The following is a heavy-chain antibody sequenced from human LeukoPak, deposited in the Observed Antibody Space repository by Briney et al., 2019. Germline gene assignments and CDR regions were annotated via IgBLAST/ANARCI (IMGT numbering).Heavy chain of an antibody. Sequence: SETLSLTCTVSGGSISSSSYCWGWIRQPPGKGLGWIGSIYYSGSTYYNPSLKSRVTISVDTSKNQFSLKLSSVTAADTAVYYCAREARGYCSSTSCYNVDYWGQGTLVTVSS. CDR2: IYYSGST. CDR3: AREARGYCSSTSCYNVDY. D-gene: IGHD2-2*02. J-gene: IGHJ4*02. CDR1: GGSISSSSYC. V-gene: IGHV4-39*02.